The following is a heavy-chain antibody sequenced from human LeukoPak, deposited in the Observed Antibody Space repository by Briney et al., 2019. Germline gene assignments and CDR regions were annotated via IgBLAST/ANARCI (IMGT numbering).Heavy chain of an antibody. CDR3: ARDNNVFDI. Sequence: ASVKVSCKASGYTFTSYYVHWVRQAPGQGLEWMGIINPSGGSTSYAQKFQGRVTMTRDMSTSTVYMEMSSLRSEDTAVYFCARDNNVFDIWGQGTMVTVSS. V-gene: IGHV1-46*01. CDR2: INPSGGST. CDR1: GYTFTSYY. J-gene: IGHJ3*02.